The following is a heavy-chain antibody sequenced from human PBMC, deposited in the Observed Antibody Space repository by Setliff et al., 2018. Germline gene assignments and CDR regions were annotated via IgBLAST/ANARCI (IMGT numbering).Heavy chain of an antibody. J-gene: IGHJ6*03. Sequence: SETLSLTCTVSDDSFTSSRYYWGWIRQAPGSGLEWIGSISYSGTPYYNASVESRVTISIDTSRNSLYLQMNSLRAEDTAVYYCARGGFGYCSSTSCQWGYYSMDVWGKGTTVTVSS. CDR3: ARGGFGYCSSTSCQWGYYSMDV. V-gene: IGHV4-39*07. CDR1: DDSFTSSRYY. CDR2: ISYSGTP. D-gene: IGHD2-2*03.